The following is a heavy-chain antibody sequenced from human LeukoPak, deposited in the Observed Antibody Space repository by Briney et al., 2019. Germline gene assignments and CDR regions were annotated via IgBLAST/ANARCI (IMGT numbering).Heavy chain of an antibody. J-gene: IGHJ5*02. CDR2: SNPRGGST. D-gene: IGHD2-15*01. CDR1: GDTFTSHY. Sequence: ASVKVSCKASGDTFTSHYIHWVRQAPGQGLEWMGISNPRGGSTSHAQKFQGRGTMTTDTSTSTVYMELSSLRSEDTAVYYCARSPAYCSGSTCYGHNWFDPWGQGTLVTVSS. CDR3: ARSPAYCSGSTCYGHNWFDP. V-gene: IGHV1-46*01.